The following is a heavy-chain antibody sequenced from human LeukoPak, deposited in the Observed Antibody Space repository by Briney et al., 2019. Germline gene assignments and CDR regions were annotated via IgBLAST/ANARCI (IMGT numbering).Heavy chain of an antibody. V-gene: IGHV3-53*01. J-gene: IGHJ4*02. CDR2: IYSGGST. CDR1: GFTVSSNY. Sequence: EPGGSLRLSCAASGFTVSSNYMSWVRQVPGKGLEWVSVIYSGGSTYYADSVKGRFTISRDNSKNTLYLQMNRLRGEDTAVYYCARVPYSSGWYFDYWGQGTLVTVSS. CDR3: ARVPYSSGWYFDY. D-gene: IGHD6-19*01.